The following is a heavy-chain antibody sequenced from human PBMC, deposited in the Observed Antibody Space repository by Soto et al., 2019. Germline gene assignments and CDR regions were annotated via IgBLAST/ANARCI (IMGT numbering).Heavy chain of an antibody. Sequence: EVQLVPSGAEVKKPGESLRISCKGSGYSFTSYWLSWLRQMPGKGLEWMGRIDTSDSYTNYSPSFQGHVAISADKSISTDYLQWSSLKASDTAMYYCARLAMWSRYSSGGFDYWGQGTLVTVSS. CDR3: ARLAMWSRYSSGGFDY. CDR1: GYSFTSYW. V-gene: IGHV5-10-1*01. CDR2: IDTSDSYT. D-gene: IGHD6-19*01. J-gene: IGHJ4*02.